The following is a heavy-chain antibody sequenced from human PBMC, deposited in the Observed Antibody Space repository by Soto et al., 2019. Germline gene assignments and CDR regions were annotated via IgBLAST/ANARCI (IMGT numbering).Heavy chain of an antibody. Sequence: SETLSLTCAVYGGSFSGYYWSWIRQPPGKGLERIGEINHSGSTNYNPSLKSRVTISVDTSKNQFSLKLSSVTAADTAVYYCASKSYDFWSGYSGRIMDVWGQGTTVTVSS. J-gene: IGHJ6*02. CDR1: GGSFSGYY. D-gene: IGHD3-3*01. CDR3: ASKSYDFWSGYSGRIMDV. V-gene: IGHV4-34*01. CDR2: INHSGST.